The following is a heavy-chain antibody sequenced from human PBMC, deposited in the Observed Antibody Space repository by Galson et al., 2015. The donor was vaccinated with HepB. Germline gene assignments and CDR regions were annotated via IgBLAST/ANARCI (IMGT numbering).Heavy chain of an antibody. CDR2: IHHSGST. Sequence: SETLSLTCTVSGGSINSYDWSWIRQPPGKGLEWIGYIHHSGSTNYNASLESRVSISLDTSKNQFSLKLSSVTVADTAIYYCAITSAATFGPWGQGTLVTVFS. CDR1: GGSINSYD. J-gene: IGHJ5*02. V-gene: IGHV4-59*01. D-gene: IGHD6-13*01. CDR3: AITSAATFGP.